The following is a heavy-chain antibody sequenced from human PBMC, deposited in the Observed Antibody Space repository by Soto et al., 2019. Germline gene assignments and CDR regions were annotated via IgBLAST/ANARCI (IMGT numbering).Heavy chain of an antibody. V-gene: IGHV1-18*01. CDR2: ISAYNGHT. J-gene: IGHJ4*02. CDR3: ARGGDCSGGSCYAGFDY. D-gene: IGHD2-15*01. Sequence: QVQLVQSGAEVKKPGASVKVSCKASGYTFTSYGISWVRQAPGQGLEWMGLISAYNGHTNYAQKLQGRVTMTTDTPTSTGYMELRSLRSDDTAVYYCARGGDCSGGSCYAGFDYWGQGTLVTVSS. CDR1: GYTFTSYG.